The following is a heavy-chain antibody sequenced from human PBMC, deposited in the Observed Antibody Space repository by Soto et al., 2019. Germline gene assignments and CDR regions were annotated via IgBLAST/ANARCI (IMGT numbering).Heavy chain of an antibody. Sequence: EVQLLESGGGLVQPGGSLRLSCAASGFTFSSYAMSWVRQAPGTGREWVSAVSGSGGSTYYAEPVKGRFTISRDNSKNTLYRQMNGLRAEDRAVYDCARRISGWYFDYGGQGALVTVSS. J-gene: IGHJ4*02. D-gene: IGHD6-19*01. CDR1: GFTFSSYA. CDR2: VSGSGGST. V-gene: IGHV3-23*01. CDR3: ARRISGWYFDY.